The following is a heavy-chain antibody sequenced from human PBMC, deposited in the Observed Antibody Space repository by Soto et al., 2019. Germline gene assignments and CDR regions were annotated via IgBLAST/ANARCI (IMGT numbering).Heavy chain of an antibody. CDR2: ISAYNGNT. CDR1: GYTFTSYD. Sequence: GASVKVSCKASGYTFTSYDMNWVRQATGQGLESMGWISAYNGNTNYAQKLQGRVTMTTDTSTSTAYMELRSLGSDDTAVYYCARVMSLYSGYDSPLDYWGQGTLVTVSS. J-gene: IGHJ4*02. CDR3: ARVMSLYSGYDSPLDY. D-gene: IGHD5-12*01. V-gene: IGHV1-18*01.